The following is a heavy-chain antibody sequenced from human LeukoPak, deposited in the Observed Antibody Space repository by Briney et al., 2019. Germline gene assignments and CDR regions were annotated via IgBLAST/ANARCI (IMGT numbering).Heavy chain of an antibody. V-gene: IGHV1-18*01. J-gene: IGHJ4*02. CDR1: GYTFTSYG. CDR3: ARMSPITYYYGSGSYYRYVYFDC. D-gene: IGHD3-10*01. Sequence: GASVKVSCKASGYTFTSYGISWVRQAPGQGLEWMGWISAYNGNTNYAQKLQGRVTMTTDTSTSTAYMELRSLRSDDTAVYYCARMSPITYYYGSGSYYRYVYFDCWGQGTLVTVSS. CDR2: ISAYNGNT.